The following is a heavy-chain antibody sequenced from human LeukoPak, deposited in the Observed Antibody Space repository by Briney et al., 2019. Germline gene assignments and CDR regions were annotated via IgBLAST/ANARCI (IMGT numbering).Heavy chain of an antibody. CDR1: GFTLTTYS. CDR2: IRYDGSNE. Sequence: GGSLRLSCAVSGFTLTTYSMHWVRQAPGKGLEWVAFIRYDGSNEFYADSVKGRFTISRDNSKNMLYLQMNSLRADDTAVYYCAKEGYSSGWTPLFFDHWGQGTLVTVSS. V-gene: IGHV3-30*02. J-gene: IGHJ4*02. D-gene: IGHD6-19*01. CDR3: AKEGYSSGWTPLFFDH.